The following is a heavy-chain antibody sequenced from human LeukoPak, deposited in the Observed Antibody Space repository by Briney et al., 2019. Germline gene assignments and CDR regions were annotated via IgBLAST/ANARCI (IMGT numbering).Heavy chain of an antibody. D-gene: IGHD3-9*01. CDR3: ASSIYDILTGYYVDY. J-gene: IGHJ4*02. Sequence: PSETLSLTCTVSGGSISSYYWSWIRQPPGKGLEWIGEINHSGSTNYNPSLKSRVTISVDTSKNQFSLKLSSVTAADTAVYYCASSIYDILTGYYVDYWGQGTLVTVSS. CDR1: GGSISSYY. CDR2: INHSGST. V-gene: IGHV4-34*01.